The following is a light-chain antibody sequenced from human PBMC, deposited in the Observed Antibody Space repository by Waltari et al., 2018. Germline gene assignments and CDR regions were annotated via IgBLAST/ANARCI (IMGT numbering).Light chain of an antibody. V-gene: IGKV3-11*01. CDR3: QHYKNLPVS. Sequence: SCRASPSVSIYLAGYQQKPGQAPRLLIYHTSTRATGIPDRFSGSGSGTDFSLTISGLEPEDFAVYYCQHYKNLPVSFGQGTRVEIK. J-gene: IGKJ1*01. CDR1: PSVSIY. CDR2: HTS.